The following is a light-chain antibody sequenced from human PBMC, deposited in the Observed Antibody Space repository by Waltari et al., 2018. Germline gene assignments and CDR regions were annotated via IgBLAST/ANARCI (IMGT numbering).Light chain of an antibody. J-gene: IGKJ2*03. CDR2: AGS. V-gene: IGKV1D-16*01. CDR3: QQYDDLPYS. Sequence: EIQMTQSLSSLSASVGDKVTISCHASEGISSWLALYQQSPGKSPKPLIFAGSSLQSGVPSRFSGSGSGTYYTLTITALQPEDVGIYYCQQYDDLPYSFGQGTTVEIK. CDR1: EGISSW.